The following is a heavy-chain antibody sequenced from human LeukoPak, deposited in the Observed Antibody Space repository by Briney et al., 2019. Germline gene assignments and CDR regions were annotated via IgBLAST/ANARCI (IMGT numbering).Heavy chain of an antibody. Sequence: GGSLRLSCAASRFTFSSYEMNWVRQAPGKGLEWVSYISSSGSTIYYPDSVKGRFTISRDDAKNSLYLQMNRLGAEDTAVYYCARGSYYYDSRGYAEGFFDYWGQGTLVTVSS. CDR3: ARGSYYYDSRGYAEGFFDY. CDR1: RFTFSSYE. D-gene: IGHD3-22*01. V-gene: IGHV3-48*03. CDR2: ISSSGSTI. J-gene: IGHJ4*02.